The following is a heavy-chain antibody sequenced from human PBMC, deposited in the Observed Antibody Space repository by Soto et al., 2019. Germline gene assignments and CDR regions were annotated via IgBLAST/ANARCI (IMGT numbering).Heavy chain of an antibody. V-gene: IGHV5-51*01. CDR3: ARYPMVYAYYYGMDV. D-gene: IGHD2-8*01. Sequence: LWDSLKISCKGSGYSFTSYWIGWVRQMPGKGLEWMGIIYPGDSDARYSPSFQGQVTISADKSISTAYLQWSSLKASDTAMYYCARYPMVYAYYYGMDVWGQGTTVTVSS. J-gene: IGHJ6*02. CDR2: IYPGDSDA. CDR1: GYSFTSYW.